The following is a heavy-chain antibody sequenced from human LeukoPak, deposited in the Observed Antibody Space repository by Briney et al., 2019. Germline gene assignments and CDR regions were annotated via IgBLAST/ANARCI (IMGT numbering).Heavy chain of an antibody. CDR1: GFTFSSYG. CDR2: ISYDGSIK. J-gene: IGHJ3*02. Sequence: GRSLRLSCAASGFTFSSYGVHWVRQAPGKGLEWVAVISYDGSIKYYADSVKGRFTISRDNSKNTLYLQMNSLRAEDTAVYYCAKEGGRQLWFAAPDAFDIWGQGTMVTVSS. D-gene: IGHD5-18*01. CDR3: AKEGGRQLWFAAPDAFDI. V-gene: IGHV3-30*18.